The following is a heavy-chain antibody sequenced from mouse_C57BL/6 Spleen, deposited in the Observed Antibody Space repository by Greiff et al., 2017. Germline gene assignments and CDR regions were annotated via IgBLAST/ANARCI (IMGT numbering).Heavy chain of an antibody. J-gene: IGHJ4*01. CDR3: ARGNYYGSSRGAMDY. CDR1: GFTFSSYA. D-gene: IGHD1-1*01. Sequence: EVMLVESGGGLVKPGGSLKLSCAASGFTFSSYAMSWVRQTPEKRLEWVATISDGGSYTYYPDNVKGRFTISRDNAKNNLYLQMSHLKSEDTAMYYCARGNYYGSSRGAMDYWGQGTSVTVSS. V-gene: IGHV5-4*03. CDR2: ISDGGSYT.